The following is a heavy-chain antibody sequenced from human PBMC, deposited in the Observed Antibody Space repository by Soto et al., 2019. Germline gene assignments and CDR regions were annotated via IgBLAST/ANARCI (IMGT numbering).Heavy chain of an antibody. CDR1: GYTFTGYY. CDR2: INPNSGGT. V-gene: IGHV1-2*02. Sequence: ASVKVSCKASGYTFTGYYMHWVRQAPGQGLEWMGWINPNSGGTNYAQKFQGRVTMTEDTSINTAYMELSSLRSDDTAVYYCATDRAGIAAHNWFDPWGQGTLVTVSS. J-gene: IGHJ5*02. CDR3: ATDRAGIAAHNWFDP. D-gene: IGHD6-13*01.